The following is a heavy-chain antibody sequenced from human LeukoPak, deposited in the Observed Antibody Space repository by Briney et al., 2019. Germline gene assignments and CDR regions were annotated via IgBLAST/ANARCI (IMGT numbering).Heavy chain of an antibody. CDR3: TSRPKYYYYMDV. CDR2: IRSKANGYAS. J-gene: IGHJ6*03. V-gene: IGHV3-73*01. CDR1: GFTFSGSA. Sequence: PGGSPRHSCAASGFTFSGSAMHWVPQAPGKGLEWVGRIRSKANGYASAYAAPVKGRFTISREDSKNTAYLQMNSLKSEDAAVYYCTSRPKYYYYMDVWGKGTMVTVSS.